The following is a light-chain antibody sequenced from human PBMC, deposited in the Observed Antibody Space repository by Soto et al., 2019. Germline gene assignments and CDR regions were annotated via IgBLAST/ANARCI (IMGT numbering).Light chain of an antibody. V-gene: IGKV1-39*01. Sequence: DIQLTQSPSSLSASVGDRVTITCRASQSVRTYLNWYQHKPGTAPKVLIYAATSLQSGVPSRFSGSTSGTHFNLTISSLQPEDFATYYCQQSYRQPLTFGGGTRVEI. CDR2: AAT. CDR1: QSVRTY. CDR3: QQSYRQPLT. J-gene: IGKJ4*01.